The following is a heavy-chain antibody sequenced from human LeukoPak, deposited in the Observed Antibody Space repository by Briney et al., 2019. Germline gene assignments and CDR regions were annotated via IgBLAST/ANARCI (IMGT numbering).Heavy chain of an antibody. Sequence: GGSRRLSCAASGISFMNPWLLWGPKAPGKGPEGVGRIKRNADGGTPDYAAPARGRFTISRDDSKNTLYLQMNSLKTEDTAVYYCSTFYHEYSPYWGRGTLVTVSS. D-gene: IGHD2/OR15-2a*01. CDR1: GISFMNPW. CDR2: IKRNADGGTP. V-gene: IGHV3-15*01. J-gene: IGHJ4*02. CDR3: STFYHEYSPY.